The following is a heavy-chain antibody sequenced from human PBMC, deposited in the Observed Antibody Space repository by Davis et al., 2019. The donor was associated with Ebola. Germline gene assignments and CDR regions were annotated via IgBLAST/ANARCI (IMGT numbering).Heavy chain of an antibody. CDR1: GYSFTSYW. CDR3: ARAEQLLYLGYYYYGVDV. CDR2: IYPGDSDT. Sequence: PAGSLRLSCKGSGYSFTSYWIGWVRQLPGKGLEWMGIIYPGDSDTRYSPSFQGHVTISADKSISTAYLQWSSLKASDTAMYYCARAEQLLYLGYYYYGVDVWGQGTTVTVSS. J-gene: IGHJ6*02. V-gene: IGHV5-51*01. D-gene: IGHD2-2*02.